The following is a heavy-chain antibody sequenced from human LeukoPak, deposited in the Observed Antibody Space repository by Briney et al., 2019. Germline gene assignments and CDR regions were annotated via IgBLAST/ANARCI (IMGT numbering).Heavy chain of an antibody. D-gene: IGHD6-19*01. CDR2: IDYSGST. CDR3: AREYTLYRSGWFLDY. V-gene: IGHV4-39*07. J-gene: IGHJ4*02. Sequence: SETLSLTCTVSGDSNTNSIYYWAWIRQPPGKGLEWVATIDYSGSTHYNPSLKSRATISIDTSKNQFSLKLSSVTAADTAVYYCAREYTLYRSGWFLDYWGQGTVVAVSS. CDR1: GDSNTNSIYY.